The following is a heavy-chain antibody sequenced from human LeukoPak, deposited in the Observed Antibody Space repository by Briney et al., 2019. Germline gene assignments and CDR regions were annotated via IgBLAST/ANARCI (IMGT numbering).Heavy chain of an antibody. CDR1: GFTFSTYS. V-gene: IGHV3-21*01. CDR3: ARASKVVTAILDY. D-gene: IGHD2-21*02. CDR2: ISSNNRYI. Sequence: GGSLRLSCAASGFTFSTYSMNWVRQAPGKGLEWVSSISSNNRYIYYADSVKGRFTISRDNAKNSLYLQMNSLRAEDTAVYYCARASKVVTAILDYWGQGTLVTVSS. J-gene: IGHJ4*02.